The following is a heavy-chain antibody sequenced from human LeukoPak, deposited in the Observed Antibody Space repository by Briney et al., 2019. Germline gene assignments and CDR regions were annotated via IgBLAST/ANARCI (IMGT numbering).Heavy chain of an antibody. J-gene: IGHJ4*02. CDR2: INHSGST. CDR1: GGSFSGYY. V-gene: IGHV4-34*01. D-gene: IGHD2-8*01. CDR3: ARGPGYCTNGVCYTNLFDY. Sequence: SETLSLTCAVYGGSFSGYYWSWIRQPPGKGLEWIGEINHSGSTNYNPSLKSRVTISVDTSKNQFSLKLSSMTAADTAVYYCARGPGYCTNGVCYTNLFDYWGQGTLVTVSS.